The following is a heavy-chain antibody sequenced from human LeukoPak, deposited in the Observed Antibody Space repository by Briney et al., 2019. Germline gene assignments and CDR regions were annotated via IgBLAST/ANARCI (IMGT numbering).Heavy chain of an antibody. D-gene: IGHD1-26*01. CDR3: ARGENFLSGPYQRAFDY. CDR1: GFTVSSNN. Sequence: GGSLRLSCAASGFTVSSNNLAWVRQAPGKGLQWVSTIYYNADTKYADSVRGRFTISRDNAKNSLYLQMSSLRAGDTALYYRARGENFLSGPYQRAFDYWGQGTLVTVSS. V-gene: IGHV3-53*01. CDR2: IYYNADT. J-gene: IGHJ4*02.